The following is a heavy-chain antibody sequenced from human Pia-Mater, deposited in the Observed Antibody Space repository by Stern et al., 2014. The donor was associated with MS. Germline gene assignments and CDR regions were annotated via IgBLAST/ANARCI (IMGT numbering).Heavy chain of an antibody. D-gene: IGHD4-17*01. CDR3: VRDRGLATVTSYFDY. Sequence: VQLVESGGGLVEPGGSLRLSCAASGFNFRTFTMSWVRQAPGKGLECVSSISSSNSYTYYADSVKGRFTISRDNAKTSLYLQMDSLGAEDTAVYYCVRDRGLATVTSYFDYWGQGILVTVSS. CDR2: ISSSNSYT. J-gene: IGHJ4*02. CDR1: GFNFRTFT. V-gene: IGHV3-21*01.